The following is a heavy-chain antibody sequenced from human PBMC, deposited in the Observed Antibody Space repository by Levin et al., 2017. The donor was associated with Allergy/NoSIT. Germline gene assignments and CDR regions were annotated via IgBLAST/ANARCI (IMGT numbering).Heavy chain of an antibody. Sequence: VASVKVSCKASGYTFTSYGISWVRQAPGQGLEWMGWISAYNGNTNYAQKLQGRVTMTTDTSTSTAYMELRSLRSDDTAVYYCARYRPKDIVVVVAATPFDYWGQGTLVTVSS. CDR1: GYTFTSYG. J-gene: IGHJ4*02. D-gene: IGHD2-15*01. CDR2: ISAYNGNT. V-gene: IGHV1-18*01. CDR3: ARYRPKDIVVVVAATPFDY.